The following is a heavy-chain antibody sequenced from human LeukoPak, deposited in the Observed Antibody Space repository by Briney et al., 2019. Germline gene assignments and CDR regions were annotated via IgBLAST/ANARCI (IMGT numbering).Heavy chain of an antibody. CDR3: ARQVVVVVPAAMGIFDP. D-gene: IGHD2-2*01. CDR1: GGSISSGDYY. J-gene: IGHJ5*02. CDR2: IYYSGST. V-gene: IGHV4-30-4*01. Sequence: SQTLSLTCTVSGGSISSGDYYWSWIRQPPGKGLEWIGYIYYSGSTNYNPSLKSRVTISVDTSKNQFSLKLNSVTAADTAVYYCARQVVVVVPAAMGIFDPWGQGTLVTVSS.